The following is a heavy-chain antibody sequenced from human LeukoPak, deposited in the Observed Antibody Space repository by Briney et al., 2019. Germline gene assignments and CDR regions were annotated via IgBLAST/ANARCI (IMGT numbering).Heavy chain of an antibody. CDR1: GFTFSSYA. CDR3: AKSLDYGGNRARLDF. J-gene: IGHJ4*02. CDR2: ISGSGGST. Sequence: GGSLRLSCAASGFTFSSYAMSWVRQAPGKGLEWVSAISGSGGSTYYADSVKGRFTISRDNSKNTLYLQMNSLRVDDTAVYYCAKSLDYGGNRARLDFWGRGTLVTVSS. V-gene: IGHV3-23*01. D-gene: IGHD4-23*01.